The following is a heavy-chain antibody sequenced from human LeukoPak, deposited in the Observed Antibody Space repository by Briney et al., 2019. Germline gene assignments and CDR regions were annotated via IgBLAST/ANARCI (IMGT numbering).Heavy chain of an antibody. CDR3: ARAYGVCSSTSCYPYYYGMDV. J-gene: IGHJ6*02. CDR2: ISAYNGNT. Sequence: ASVKVSCKASGYTFTSYGISWVRQAPGQGLEWMGWISAYNGNTNYAQKLQGRVTMTTDTSTSTAYMELRSLRSDDTAVYYCARAYGVCSSTSCYPYYYGMDVWGQGTTVTVSS. CDR1: GYTFTSYG. D-gene: IGHD2-2*01. V-gene: IGHV1-18*01.